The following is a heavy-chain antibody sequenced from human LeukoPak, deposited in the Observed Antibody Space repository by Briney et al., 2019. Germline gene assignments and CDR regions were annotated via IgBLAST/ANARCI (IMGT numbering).Heavy chain of an antibody. Sequence: SETLSLTCTVSGGSISSGDYYWSWIRQPPGKGLEWVGYIYYSGSTYYNPSLKSRVTISVDTSKNQFSLKLSSVTAADTALYYCARAGAYCSSTSCYGQNWFDPWGQGTLVTVSS. D-gene: IGHD2-2*01. CDR1: GGSISSGDYY. CDR2: IYYSGST. V-gene: IGHV4-30-4*08. CDR3: ARAGAYCSSTSCYGQNWFDP. J-gene: IGHJ5*02.